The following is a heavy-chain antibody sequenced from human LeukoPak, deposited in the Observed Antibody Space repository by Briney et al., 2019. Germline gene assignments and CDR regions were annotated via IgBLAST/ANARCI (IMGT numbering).Heavy chain of an antibody. V-gene: IGHV3-21*01. CDR1: GFSFSSST. D-gene: IGHD2-2*01. CDR2: ISSSGSSI. Sequence: GGSLRLSCAASGFSFSSSTMNWVRQAPGRGLEWVSSISSSGSSIYYADSVKGRFTISRDNAKNSLYLQMNSLRAEDTAVYYCASLVVPAATRGYYYYYMDVWGKGTTVTVSS. J-gene: IGHJ6*03. CDR3: ASLVVPAATRGYYYYYMDV.